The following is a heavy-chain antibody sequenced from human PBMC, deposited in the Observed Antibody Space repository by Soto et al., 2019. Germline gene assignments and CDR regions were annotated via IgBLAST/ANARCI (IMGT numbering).Heavy chain of an antibody. CDR3: ARGRGSGSYSDY. J-gene: IGHJ4*02. CDR1: GFTFSSYA. Sequence: VPLVESGGGVVQPGRSLRLSCAASGFTFSSYAMHWVRQAPGKGLEWVTVISYDGNNQYCADSVKGRFTISRDNAKNTLYLQMNSLRAEDTAVYYCARGRGSGSYSDYWGQGTLVTVSS. V-gene: IGHV3-30-3*01. D-gene: IGHD1-26*01. CDR2: ISYDGNNQ.